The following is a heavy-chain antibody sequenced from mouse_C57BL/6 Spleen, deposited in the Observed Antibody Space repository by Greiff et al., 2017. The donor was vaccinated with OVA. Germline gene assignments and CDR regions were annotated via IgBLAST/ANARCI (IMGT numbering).Heavy chain of an antibody. Sequence: ESGPGLVKPSQSLSLTCSVTGYSITSGYYWNWIRQFPGNKLEWMGDISYDGSNNYNPSLKNRISITRDTSKNQFFLKFNSVTTENTATYYCAREDYGPFDYWCQGTTLTVSS. J-gene: IGHJ2*01. CDR2: ISYDGSN. V-gene: IGHV3-6*01. CDR3: AREDYGPFDY. D-gene: IGHD1-1*02. CDR1: GYSITSGYY.